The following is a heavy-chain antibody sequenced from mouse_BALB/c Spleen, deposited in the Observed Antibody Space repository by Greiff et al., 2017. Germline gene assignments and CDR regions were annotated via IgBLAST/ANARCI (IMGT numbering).Heavy chain of an antibody. V-gene: IGHV1-5*01. CDR1: GYTFTSYW. CDR2: IYPGNSDT. D-gene: IGHD1-1*01. CDR3: TKGSSLGYYFDY. Sequence: VQLQQSGTVLARPGASVKMSCKASGYTFTSYWMHWVKQRPGQGLEWIGAIYPGNSDTSYNQKFKGKAKLTAVTSTSTAYMELSSLTNEDSAVYYCTKGSSLGYYFDYWGQGTTLTVSS. J-gene: IGHJ2*01.